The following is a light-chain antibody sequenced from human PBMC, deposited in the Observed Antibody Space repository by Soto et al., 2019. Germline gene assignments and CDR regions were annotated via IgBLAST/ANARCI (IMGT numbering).Light chain of an antibody. CDR1: QGISHY. J-gene: IGKJ2*01. Sequence: DIQMTQSPSSLSASVGDRVTITCRASQGISHYLAWYQQKPGKVPKLLIYAASTLQSGVPSRFSGSGSGTDFTLTISSLQPEDVATYYCQKYTSAPYTFGQGTKLEIK. V-gene: IGKV1-27*01. CDR3: QKYTSAPYT. CDR2: AAS.